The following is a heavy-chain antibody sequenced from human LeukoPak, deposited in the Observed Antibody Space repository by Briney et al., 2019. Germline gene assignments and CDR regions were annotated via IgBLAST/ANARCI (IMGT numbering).Heavy chain of an antibody. CDR2: ISSSSSYI. D-gene: IGHD5-24*01. J-gene: IGHJ2*01. Sequence: PGGSLRLSCAASGFTFSSYSMNWVRQAPGKGLEWVSSISSSSSYIYYADSVKGRFTISRDNSKNTLYLQMNSLRAEDTAVYYCARDWSRWRYFDLWGRGTLVTVSS. CDR1: GFTFSSYS. V-gene: IGHV3-21*04. CDR3: ARDWSRWRYFDL.